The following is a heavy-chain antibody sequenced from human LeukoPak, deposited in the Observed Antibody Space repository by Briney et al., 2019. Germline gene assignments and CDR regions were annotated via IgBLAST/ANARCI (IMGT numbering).Heavy chain of an antibody. CDR3: ARVGSDGSYFDS. Sequence: PSETLSLTCTVSGHSLTNYYWSWIRQPVGKGLEWIGRIYTSGSTHYNPSLQSRVTMSVDTSKNQFSLKLSSVTAADTAVYYCARVGSDGSYFDSWGQGTLVTVSS. D-gene: IGHD1-26*01. CDR2: IYTSGST. J-gene: IGHJ4*02. CDR1: GHSLTNYY. V-gene: IGHV4-4*07.